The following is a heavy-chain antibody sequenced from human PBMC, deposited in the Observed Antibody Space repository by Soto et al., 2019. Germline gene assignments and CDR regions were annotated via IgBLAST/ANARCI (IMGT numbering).Heavy chain of an antibody. D-gene: IGHD6-6*01. Sequence: QVQLVQSGAEVKKPGASVKVSCKASGYTFTSYYMHWVRQAPGQGLEWMGIINPSGGSTSYAQKVQGIVTMTRDTSTSTVYMEMSSLRSEDTAVYYCARVHVEYSSSTNAFDIWGQGTMVTVSS. J-gene: IGHJ3*02. V-gene: IGHV1-46*01. CDR1: GYTFTSYY. CDR3: ARVHVEYSSSTNAFDI. CDR2: INPSGGST.